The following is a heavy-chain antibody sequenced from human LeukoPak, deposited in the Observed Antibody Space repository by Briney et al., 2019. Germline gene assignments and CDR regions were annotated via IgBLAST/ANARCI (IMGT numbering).Heavy chain of an antibody. Sequence: SETLSLTCTVSGGSISSYYWSWIRQPPGKGLEWIGYIYYSGSTNYNPSLKSRVTISVDTSKNQFSLKLSSVTAADTAVYYCAKAWYNWNYVAPGAFDIWGQGTMVTVSS. J-gene: IGHJ3*02. CDR1: GGSISSYY. CDR3: AKAWYNWNYVAPGAFDI. CDR2: IYYSGST. V-gene: IGHV4-59*01. D-gene: IGHD1-7*01.